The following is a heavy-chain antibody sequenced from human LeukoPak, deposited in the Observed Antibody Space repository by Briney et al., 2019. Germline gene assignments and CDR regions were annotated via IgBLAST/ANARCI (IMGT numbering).Heavy chain of an antibody. CDR2: IYSGGNT. V-gene: IGHV3-66*01. Sequence: GGSLRLSCAASGFTVSSNYMSWVRQAPGKGLEWVSVIYSGGNTYYADSVKGRFTISRDNSKNTLYLQMNSLRVEDTAMYYCARGIYSSGWYSDYWGQGTLVTVSS. CDR3: ARGIYSSGWYSDY. J-gene: IGHJ4*02. CDR1: GFTVSSNY. D-gene: IGHD6-19*01.